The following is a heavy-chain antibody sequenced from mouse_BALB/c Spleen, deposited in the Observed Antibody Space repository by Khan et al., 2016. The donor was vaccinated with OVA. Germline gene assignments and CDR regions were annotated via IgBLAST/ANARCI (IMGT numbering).Heavy chain of an antibody. D-gene: IGHD1-1*02. V-gene: IGHV2-6-7*01. CDR1: GFSLTGYG. CDR3: AGRDDGSYDWCFAD. J-gene: IGHJ1*01. CDR2: IWGDGST. Sequence: QMQLEESGPGLVAPSQSLSITCTVSGFSLTGYGVNWVRQPPGEGLEWLGMIWGDGSTGYNSALKSRLSISKDNSKSQVFLKMNSLQTDDTARNYCAGRDDGSYDWCFADGGAGTTVTVSS.